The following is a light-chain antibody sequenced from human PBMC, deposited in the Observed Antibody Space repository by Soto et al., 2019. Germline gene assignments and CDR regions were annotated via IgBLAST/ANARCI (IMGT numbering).Light chain of an antibody. CDR2: GAS. CDR1: QSVSSSY. V-gene: IGKV3-20*01. Sequence: EIVLTQSPVTLSLSPGERATLSCRASQSVSSSYLAWYQQKPGQAPRLLIYGASSRATGIPDRFSGSGSGTDFTLTISRLEPEDFAVNYCQQYGSSPPWTFGQGTKVEIK. CDR3: QQYGSSPPWT. J-gene: IGKJ1*01.